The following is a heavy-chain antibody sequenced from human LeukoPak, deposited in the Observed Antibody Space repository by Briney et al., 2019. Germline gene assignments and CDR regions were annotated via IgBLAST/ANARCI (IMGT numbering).Heavy chain of an antibody. V-gene: IGHV3-9*03. CDR3: AKGDSTGYSSSSVDAFDI. CDR1: GIPFGGFA. CDR2: ISWDSGSI. Sequence: SLRPLRGTFGIPFGGFAIHWGRQGPGKGLEGVSGISWDSGSIGYADSVKGRFTISRDNAKNSLYLQMNSLRAEDMALYYCAKGDSTGYSSSSVDAFDIWGQGTMVTVSS. D-gene: IGHD6-13*01. J-gene: IGHJ3*02.